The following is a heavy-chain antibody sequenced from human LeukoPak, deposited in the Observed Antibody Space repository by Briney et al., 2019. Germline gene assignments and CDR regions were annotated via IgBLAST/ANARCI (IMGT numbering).Heavy chain of an antibody. Sequence: SETLSLTCTVSGVSLSSYYWSWIRQPPGKGLEWIGYIYFSGTPNYNPSLKSRVTISLGTSKNQFSLKLISVTAADTAVYYCARHGTLRFLDWFDTWGQGTLVTVSS. D-gene: IGHD3-3*01. CDR3: ARHGTLRFLDWFDT. CDR2: IYFSGTP. V-gene: IGHV4-59*08. J-gene: IGHJ5*02. CDR1: GVSLSSYY.